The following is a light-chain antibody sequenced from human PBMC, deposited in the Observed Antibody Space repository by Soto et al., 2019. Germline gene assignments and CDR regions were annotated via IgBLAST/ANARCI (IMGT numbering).Light chain of an antibody. Sequence: EIVVTQSPGTLSLSPGERATLSCGASQSVSSNYLAWYQQKLGQAPRLLIYGASTRATGIPARFSGSGSGTEFTLTISSLQSEDFAVYYCQQYNNWPAWTFGQGTKVDIK. CDR3: QQYNNWPAWT. V-gene: IGKV3-15*01. J-gene: IGKJ1*01. CDR2: GAS. CDR1: QSVSSN.